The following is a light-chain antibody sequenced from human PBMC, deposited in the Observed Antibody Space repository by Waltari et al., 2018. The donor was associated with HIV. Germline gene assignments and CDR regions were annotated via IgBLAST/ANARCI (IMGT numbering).Light chain of an antibody. V-gene: IGLV1-40*01. J-gene: IGLJ3*02. CDR1: SSNLGAGSD. CDR2: NNN. CDR3: QSYDISLNAWV. Sequence: QSLLTQPPSVSVAPGQGVTISCTGGSSNLGAGSDVHWYQKLPGIGPKLLISNNNRRPSGVPVRFSGSKSGTSASLAITGLQAEDEAEYFCQSYDISLNAWVFGGGTRLTVL.